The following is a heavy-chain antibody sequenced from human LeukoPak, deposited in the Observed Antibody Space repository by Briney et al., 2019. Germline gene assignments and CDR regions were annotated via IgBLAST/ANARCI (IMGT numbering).Heavy chain of an antibody. CDR1: GFTFSSQN. CDR2: ISTSGDST. Sequence: GGSLRLSCAASGFTFSSQNMNWARQAPGKGLEWVAYISTSGDSTKYADSVEGRFTISRDNVENSLYLLMNSLRVDDTAVYYCVKNGWLDCWGQGTVVTVSS. D-gene: IGHD2-8*01. CDR3: VKNGWLDC. V-gene: IGHV3-21*01. J-gene: IGHJ5*01.